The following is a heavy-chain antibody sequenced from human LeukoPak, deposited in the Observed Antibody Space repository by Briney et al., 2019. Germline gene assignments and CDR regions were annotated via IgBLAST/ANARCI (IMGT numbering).Heavy chain of an antibody. J-gene: IGHJ5*02. D-gene: IGHD4-17*01. CDR2: INHSGIT. CDR1: GGSFSGYY. Sequence: PSGTLSLTCAVYGGSFSGYYWTWIRQPPGKGLEWIWEINHSGITNYNPSLKSRVTISIDTSKNQFSLKLISLTAAATAVYYCARMPDYGSFNWFDPWGQGTLVTVSS. V-gene: IGHV4-34*01. CDR3: ARMPDYGSFNWFDP.